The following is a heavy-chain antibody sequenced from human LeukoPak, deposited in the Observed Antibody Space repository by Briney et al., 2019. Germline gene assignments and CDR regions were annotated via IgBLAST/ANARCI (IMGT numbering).Heavy chain of an antibody. J-gene: IGHJ6*03. CDR1: GGSISSGSYY. CDR3: AREICTNGVCYSYYYYYMDV. V-gene: IGHV4-61*02. Sequence: SQTLSLTCTVSGGSISSGSYYWSWIRQPAGKGLERIGRIYTSGSTNYNPSLKSRVTISVDTSKNQFSLKLSFVTAADTAVYYCAREICTNGVCYSYYYYYMDVWGKGTTVTVSS. CDR2: IYTSGST. D-gene: IGHD2-8*01.